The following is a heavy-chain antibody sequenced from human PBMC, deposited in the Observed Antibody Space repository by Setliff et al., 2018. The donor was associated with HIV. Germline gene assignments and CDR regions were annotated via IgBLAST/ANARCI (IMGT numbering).Heavy chain of an antibody. CDR1: GFSFSSYW. CDR2: IKEDGSEK. V-gene: IGHV3-7*01. J-gene: IGHJ4*02. CDR3: AKSPAYSSSSYYFDY. D-gene: IGHD6-6*01. Sequence: GGSLRLSCAASGFSFSSYWMTWVRQAPGKGLEWVANIKEDGSEKYYVDSVKGRFTISRDNAKNSLYLQMNSLRAEDTAVYYCAKSPAYSSSSYYFDYWGQGTLVTVS.